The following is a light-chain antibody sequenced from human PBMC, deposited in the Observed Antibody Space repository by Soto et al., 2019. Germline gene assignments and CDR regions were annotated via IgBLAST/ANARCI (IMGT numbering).Light chain of an antibody. CDR3: QQYDNLPLT. CDR2: DAS. Sequence: DIQMTQSPSSLSSSVGDRVTITCQASHDIRNYLNWYQQKPGQAPKLLIHDASRLQTGVPSRFSGSGSGTDFIFTISSLQPDAIATYHCQQYDNLPLTFGGGTKVEI. CDR1: HDIRNY. V-gene: IGKV1-33*01. J-gene: IGKJ4*01.